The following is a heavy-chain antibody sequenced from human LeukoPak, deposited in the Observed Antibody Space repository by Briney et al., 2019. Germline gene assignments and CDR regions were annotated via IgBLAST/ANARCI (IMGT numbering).Heavy chain of an antibody. CDR1: GLTFSSYS. Sequence: AGGSLRLSCSVSGLTFSSYSMSWVRQAPGKGLEWVSSISGNGNYIYYADSVRGRFTVSRDNAKNSLYLQMNSLRAEDTAVYYCARDYGDSRNYNWFDPWGQGTLVTVSS. D-gene: IGHD4-17*01. CDR2: ISGNGNYI. V-gene: IGHV3-21*01. CDR3: ARDYGDSRNYNWFDP. J-gene: IGHJ5*02.